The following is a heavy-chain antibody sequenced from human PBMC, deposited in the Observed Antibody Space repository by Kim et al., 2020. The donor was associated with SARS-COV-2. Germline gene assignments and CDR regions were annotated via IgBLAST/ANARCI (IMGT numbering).Heavy chain of an antibody. CDR3: TRPYLYSSSWNNFDY. D-gene: IGHD6-13*01. CDR1: GFTFSGST. J-gene: IGHJ4*02. CDR2: IRSKANSYAT. Sequence: GGSLRLSCAASGFTFSGSTMHWVRQASGKGLEWVGRIRSKANSYATAYAASVKGRFTISRDDSKNTAYLQMNSLKTEDTAVYYCTRPYLYSSSWNNFDYWGQGTLVTVSS. V-gene: IGHV3-73*01.